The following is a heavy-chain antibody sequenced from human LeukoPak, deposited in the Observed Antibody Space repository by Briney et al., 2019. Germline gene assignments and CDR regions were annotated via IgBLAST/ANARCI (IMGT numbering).Heavy chain of an antibody. CDR3: ARDPLRYLRVGHYDY. CDR1: GFTFSNSA. J-gene: IGHJ4*02. Sequence: GGSLRLSCAASGFTFSNSAMNWVRQVPGKGLEWVSSIYYDSSHIYYAASVSGRFTISRDNARNSVYLQMNSLRVEDTAVYYCARDPLRYLRVGHYDYWGQGTLVAVSS. CDR2: IYYDSSHI. D-gene: IGHD3-9*01. V-gene: IGHV3-21*01.